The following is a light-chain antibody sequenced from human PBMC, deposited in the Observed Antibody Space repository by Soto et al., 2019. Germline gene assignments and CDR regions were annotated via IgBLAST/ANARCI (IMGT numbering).Light chain of an antibody. CDR1: QGISSY. J-gene: IGKJ5*01. CDR2: AAS. Sequence: IQLTESPSSLSASVEDRVTITCRASQGISSYLAWYQQKPGKAPKLLIYAASTLQSGVPSRFSGSGSGTEFTLTISSLQPEDFATYYCQQLNSYPSISFGQGTRLEIK. CDR3: QQLNSYPSIS. V-gene: IGKV1-9*01.